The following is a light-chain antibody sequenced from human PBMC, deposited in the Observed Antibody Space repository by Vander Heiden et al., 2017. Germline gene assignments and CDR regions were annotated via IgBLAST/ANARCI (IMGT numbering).Light chain of an antibody. CDR3: QQFNS. V-gene: IGKV1-9*01. CDR2: AS. J-gene: IGKJ3*01. Sequence: ASTLQSGVPSRFSGSGSGTEFTLTISSLQPEDFATYYCQQFNSFGPGTKVDIK.